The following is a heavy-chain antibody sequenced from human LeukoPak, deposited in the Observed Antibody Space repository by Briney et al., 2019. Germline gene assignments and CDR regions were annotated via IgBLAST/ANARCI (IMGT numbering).Heavy chain of an antibody. CDR1: GYIFTSYG. Sequence: ASAKVSCKASGYIFTSYGISWVRQAPGQGLEWMGWISGYNGKTSYAQELRGRVTMTTDTSTDTAYMELRSLTSDDTAVYYCAREPAAAGFDYWGQGTLVTVAS. V-gene: IGHV1-18*01. CDR3: AREPAAAGFDY. CDR2: ISGYNGKT. J-gene: IGHJ4*02. D-gene: IGHD6-13*01.